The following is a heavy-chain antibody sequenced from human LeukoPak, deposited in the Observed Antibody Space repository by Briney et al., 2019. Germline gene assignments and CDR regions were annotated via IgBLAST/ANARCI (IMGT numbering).Heavy chain of an antibody. Sequence: SGPTQVNPTQTLTLTCTFPGFSLSTIGVGGGWIRQPPGKALEWPALIYWDDDKRYSPSLKSRLTITKDPSKNQVVLTMTNMDPVDTATYYCAHKRFSECLPSLDAFDIWGQGTMVTVSS. D-gene: IGHD3-3*01. J-gene: IGHJ3*02. CDR1: GFSLSTIGVG. CDR2: IYWDDDK. CDR3: AHKRFSECLPSLDAFDI. V-gene: IGHV2-5*02.